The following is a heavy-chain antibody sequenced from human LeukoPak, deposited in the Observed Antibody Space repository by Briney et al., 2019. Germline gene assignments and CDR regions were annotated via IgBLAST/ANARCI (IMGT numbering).Heavy chain of an antibody. D-gene: IGHD2-15*01. J-gene: IGHJ4*02. CDR1: GYTFTSYD. CDR3: ARRHGRCSDGSCYYPDY. CDR2: MNPNSGNT. V-gene: IGHV1-8*01. Sequence: ASVKVSCKATGYTFTSYDINWVRQATGQGLEWMGWMNPNSGNTGYAQKFQGRVTMTRNSSITTAYMELSSLRSEDTAVYYCARRHGRCSDGSCYYPDYWGQGTLVTVSS.